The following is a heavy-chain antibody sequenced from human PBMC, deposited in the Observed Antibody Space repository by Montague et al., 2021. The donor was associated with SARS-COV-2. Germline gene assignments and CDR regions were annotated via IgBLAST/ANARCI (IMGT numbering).Heavy chain of an antibody. V-gene: IGHV4-31*03. CDR2: IYYSGST. Sequence: TLSLTCTVPGGSISSGGYYWSWIRQHPGKGLEWIGYIYYSGSTYYNPSLKSRVTISVDTSKNQFSLKLSSVTAADTAVYYCARGGGVYSSSWSAPNWFDPWGQGTLVTVSS. CDR3: ARGGGVYSSSWSAPNWFDP. J-gene: IGHJ5*02. CDR1: GGSISSGGYY. D-gene: IGHD6-13*01.